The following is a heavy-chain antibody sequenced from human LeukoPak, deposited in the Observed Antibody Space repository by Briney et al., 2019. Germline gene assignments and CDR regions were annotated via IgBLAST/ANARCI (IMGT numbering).Heavy chain of an antibody. CDR3: ARTTYCDYGPSDY. V-gene: IGHV3-30*03. CDR1: GFTFSSYG. CDR2: ISYDGSNK. Sequence: PGRSLRLSCAASGFTFSSYGMHWVRQAPGKGLEWVAVISYDGSNKYYADSVKGRFTISRDNSKNTLYLQMNSLRAEYTAVYYCARTTYCDYGPSDYWGQGTLVTVSS. D-gene: IGHD4/OR15-4a*01. J-gene: IGHJ4*02.